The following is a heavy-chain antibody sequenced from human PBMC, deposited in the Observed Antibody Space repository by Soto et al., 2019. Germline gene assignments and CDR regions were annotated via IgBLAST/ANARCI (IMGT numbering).Heavy chain of an antibody. V-gene: IGHV3-23*01. CDR2: ISGSGGNT. D-gene: IGHD3-10*01. J-gene: IGHJ4*02. Sequence: VGSLRLSCAASGFTFSRYAMTWVRQAPGKGLEWVSVISGSGGNTYCADSVKGRFTISRDNSKNTLYLQMNSLRAEDTAIYYCAKDNEIDMVRGIIDYWGQGTLVTVSS. CDR3: AKDNEIDMVRGIIDY. CDR1: GFTFSRYA.